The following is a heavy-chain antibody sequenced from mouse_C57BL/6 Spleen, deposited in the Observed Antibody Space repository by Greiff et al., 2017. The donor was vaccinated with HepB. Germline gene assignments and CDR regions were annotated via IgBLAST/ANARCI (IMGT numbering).Heavy chain of an antibody. Sequence: VQLQQSGAELARPGASVKMSCKASGYTFTSYTMHWVKQRPGQGLEWIGYINPSSGYPKYNQKFKDKATLTADKSSSTAYMQLSSLASEDSAVYYGARASDSSGYPWFAYWGQVTLVTVSA. CDR3: ARASDSSGYPWFAY. V-gene: IGHV1-4*01. CDR1: GYTFTSYT. J-gene: IGHJ3*01. D-gene: IGHD3-2*02. CDR2: INPSSGYP.